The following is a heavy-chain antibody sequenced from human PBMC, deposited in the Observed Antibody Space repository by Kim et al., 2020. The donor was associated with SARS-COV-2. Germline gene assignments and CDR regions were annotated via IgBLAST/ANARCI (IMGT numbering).Heavy chain of an antibody. CDR3: AREVAITPSYGMDV. D-gene: IGHD5-12*01. J-gene: IGHJ6*02. Sequence: ANLLKGRFTISRDNAKNSLYLQMNSLRAEDTAFYYCAREVAITPSYGMDVWGQGTTVTVSS. V-gene: IGHV3-48*03.